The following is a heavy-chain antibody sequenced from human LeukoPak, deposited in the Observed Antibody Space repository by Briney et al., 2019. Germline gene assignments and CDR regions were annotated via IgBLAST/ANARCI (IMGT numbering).Heavy chain of an antibody. D-gene: IGHD4-23*01. J-gene: IGHJ4*02. V-gene: IGHV4-39*01. CDR2: IYYSGST. CDR3: ARQRGGNSFFDY. Sequence: SETLSLTCSVSGSSISSSGYYWGSIRQPPGKGLEWIGSIYYSGSTHYNPSLKSRVTISVDTAENQFSLKLSSVTAADAAVYYCARQRGGNSFFDYWGQGTLVTVSS. CDR1: GSSISSSGYY.